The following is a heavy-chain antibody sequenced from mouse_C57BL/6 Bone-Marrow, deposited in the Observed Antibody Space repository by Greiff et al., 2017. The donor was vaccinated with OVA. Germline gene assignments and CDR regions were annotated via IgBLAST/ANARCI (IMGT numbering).Heavy chain of an antibody. CDR2: INPGSGGT. V-gene: IGHV1-54*01. CDR3: ARPTTRYYAMDY. J-gene: IGHJ4*01. D-gene: IGHD2-10*01. Sequence: QVQLQQSGAELVRPGTSVKVSCKASGYAFTNYLIEWVKQRPGQGLEWIGVINPGSGGTNYNEKFKSKATLTADKSSSTAYMQLSSLTSEDSAVYFCARPTTRYYAMDYWGQGTSVTVSS. CDR1: GYAFTNYL.